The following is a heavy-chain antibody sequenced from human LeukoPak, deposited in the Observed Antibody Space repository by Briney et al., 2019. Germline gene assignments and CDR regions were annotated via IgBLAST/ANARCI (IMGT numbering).Heavy chain of an antibody. J-gene: IGHJ4*02. V-gene: IGHV4-34*01. CDR3: ARGRTGAAALDF. D-gene: IGHD2-2*01. CDR2: STHTRST. CDR1: GGSFSGHY. Sequence: PSETLSLTCAVYGGSFSGHYWTWIRQAPGKGLEWIGESTHTRSTNYNPSLKSRVTISVDTSKNQFSLKLTSVSAADTAVYHCARGRTGAAALDFWGPGTLVTVSS.